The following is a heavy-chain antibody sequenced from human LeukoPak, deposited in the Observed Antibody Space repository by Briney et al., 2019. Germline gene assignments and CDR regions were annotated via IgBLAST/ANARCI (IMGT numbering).Heavy chain of an antibody. CDR1: GFTFSSYA. CDR3: ARGSGMVRGRGDY. D-gene: IGHD3-10*01. CDR2: ISGSGGST. J-gene: IGHJ4*02. V-gene: IGHV3-23*01. Sequence: GGSLRLSCAASGFTFSSYAMSWVRRAPGKGLEWVSAISGSGGSTYYADSVKGRFTISRDNSKNTLYLQMNSLRAEDTAVYYCARGSGMVRGRGDYWGQGTLVTVSS.